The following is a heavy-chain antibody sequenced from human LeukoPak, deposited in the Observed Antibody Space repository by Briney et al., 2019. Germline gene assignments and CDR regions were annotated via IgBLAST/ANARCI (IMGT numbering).Heavy chain of an antibody. V-gene: IGHV3-74*01. Sequence: GGSLRLSCAASGFTFSSCSMNWVRQAPGKGLVWVSRINSDGINTSYADSVKGRFTISRDNAKNTLNLQMNSLRAEDTAVYYCARDLGQYYDTSDNWFDPWGQGTLVTVSS. D-gene: IGHD3-22*01. CDR3: ARDLGQYYDTSDNWFDP. J-gene: IGHJ5*02. CDR2: INSDGINT. CDR1: GFTFSSCS.